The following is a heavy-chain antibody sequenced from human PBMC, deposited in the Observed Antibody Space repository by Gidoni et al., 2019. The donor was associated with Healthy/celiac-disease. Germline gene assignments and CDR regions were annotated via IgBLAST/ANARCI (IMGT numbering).Heavy chain of an antibody. CDR1: GYSISSGYY. D-gene: IGHD3-22*01. J-gene: IGHJ4*02. V-gene: IGHV4-38-2*01. CDR3: ARNPMIVVVITPNYFDY. CDR2: IYHSGST. Sequence: QVQLQESGPGLVKPSETLSLTRAVSGYSISSGYYWGWIRQPPGKGLEWIGSIYHSGSTYYNPSLKSRVTISVDTSKNQFSLKLSSVTAADTAVYYCARNPMIVVVITPNYFDYWGQGTLVTVSS.